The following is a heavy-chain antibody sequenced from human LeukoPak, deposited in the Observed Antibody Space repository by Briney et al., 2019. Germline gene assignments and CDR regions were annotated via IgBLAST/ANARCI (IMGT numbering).Heavy chain of an antibody. J-gene: IGHJ4*02. CDR1: GFTFSSYA. D-gene: IGHD3-3*01. Sequence: GGSLRLSCAASGFTFSSYAMSWVRQAPGKGLEWVSAISGSGGSTYYADSVKGRFTISRDNSKNTLYLQMNSLRAEDTAVYYCARIQYYDFWSGYLVYWGQGTLVTVSS. CDR3: ARIQYYDFWSGYLVY. V-gene: IGHV3-23*01. CDR2: ISGSGGST.